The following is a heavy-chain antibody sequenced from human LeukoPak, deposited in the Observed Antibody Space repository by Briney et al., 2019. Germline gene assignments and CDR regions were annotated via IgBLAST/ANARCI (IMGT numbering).Heavy chain of an antibody. V-gene: IGHV4-39*07. CDR3: ARDYSCSSTGCYSRSWFDP. CDR2: IYYSGST. CDR1: GGSISSSSYY. J-gene: IGHJ5*02. Sequence: SETLSLTCTVSGGSISSSSYYWGWIRQPPGKGLEWIGSIYYSGSTYYNPSLKSRVTISVDTSKNQFSLKLSSVTAADTAVYYCARDYSCSSTGCYSRSWFDPWGQGTLVTVSS. D-gene: IGHD2-2*01.